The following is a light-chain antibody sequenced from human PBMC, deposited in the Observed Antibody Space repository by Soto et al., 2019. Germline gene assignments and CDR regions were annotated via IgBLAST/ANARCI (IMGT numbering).Light chain of an antibody. V-gene: IGKV3-20*01. CDR1: HTVSSNY. CDR3: QQYTGPSTT. Sequence: PRERATLSCRASHTVSSNYLAWCQQRPGQAPRLLIYGASTRAAGIPYRFSGSGSGTDFTLTITRLQPDDSAVYFCQQYTGPSTTFGQGTRLEI. CDR2: GAS. J-gene: IGKJ5*01.